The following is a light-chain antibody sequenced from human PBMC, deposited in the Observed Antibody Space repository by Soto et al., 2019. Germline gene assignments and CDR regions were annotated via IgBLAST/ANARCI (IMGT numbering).Light chain of an antibody. CDR3: QQYYSSPIT. J-gene: IGKJ5*01. CDR2: WAS. CDR1: ESVFFKSNNKNY. Sequence: DIVMTQSPASLALSLGERATIDCKSSESVFFKSNNKNYLGWYQQKVGQPPKLLIYWASTRESGVPERFSGGGSGTDFTLTISSLQAEDVAVYYCQQYYSSPITFGQGTRLEI. V-gene: IGKV4-1*01.